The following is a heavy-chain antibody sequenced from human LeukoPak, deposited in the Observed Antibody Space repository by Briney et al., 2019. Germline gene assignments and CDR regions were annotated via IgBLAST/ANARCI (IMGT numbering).Heavy chain of an antibody. CDR1: GGSISSSSYY. Sequence: PSETLSLTCTVSGGSISSSSYYWGWIRQPPGKGLEWIGSIYYSGSTYYNPSLKSRVTISVDTSKNQFSLKLSSVTAADTAVYYCARDCSSPDRYGGHWYFDLWGRGTLVTVSS. CDR3: ARDCSSPDRYGGHWYFDL. CDR2: IYYSGST. D-gene: IGHD4-23*01. V-gene: IGHV4-39*02. J-gene: IGHJ2*01.